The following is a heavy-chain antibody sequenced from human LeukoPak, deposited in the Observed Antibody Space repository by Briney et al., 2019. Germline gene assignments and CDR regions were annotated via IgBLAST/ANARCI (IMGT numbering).Heavy chain of an antibody. CDR1: GGSVSAYY. Sequence: SETLSPTCIVSGGSVSAYYWGWIRQPPGKGLEWIGHGYHSGSTNYNPSLKSRVTISVDMSKNQFSLNLSSVTAADTAVYCCARDPVSAFDIWGQGTMVTVSS. CDR2: GYHSGST. J-gene: IGHJ3*02. V-gene: IGHV4-59*02. CDR3: ARDPVSAFDI.